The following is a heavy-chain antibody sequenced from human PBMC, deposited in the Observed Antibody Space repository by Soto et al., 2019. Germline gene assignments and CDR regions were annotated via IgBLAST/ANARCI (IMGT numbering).Heavy chain of an antibody. CDR3: ARDRRYNWNYGWFDP. Sequence: GASVKVSCKASGYTFTIYGIIWVRQAHGQGLEWMRWISPYNGNTNYAQNLQGRVTMTTDTSTSTAYMELRSLRSDDTAVYYCARDRRYNWNYGWFDPWGQGTLVTVSS. J-gene: IGHJ5*02. D-gene: IGHD1-7*01. CDR1: GYTFTIYG. V-gene: IGHV1-18*01. CDR2: ISPYNGNT.